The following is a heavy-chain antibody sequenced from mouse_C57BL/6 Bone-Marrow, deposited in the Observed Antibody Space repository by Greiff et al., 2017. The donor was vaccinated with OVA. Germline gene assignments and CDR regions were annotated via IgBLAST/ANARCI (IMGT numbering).Heavy chain of an antibody. J-gene: IGHJ1*03. CDR2: IHPNSGST. D-gene: IGHD4-1*01. Sequence: VQLQQPGAELVKPGASVKLSCKASGYTFTSYWMHWVKQRPGQGLEWIGMIHPNSGSTNYNEKFQSKATLTVDKSSSTAYMQLSSLTSEDSAVYYCARELGRPPYWYFDVWGTGTTVTVSS. V-gene: IGHV1-64*01. CDR1: GYTFTSYW. CDR3: ARELGRPPYWYFDV.